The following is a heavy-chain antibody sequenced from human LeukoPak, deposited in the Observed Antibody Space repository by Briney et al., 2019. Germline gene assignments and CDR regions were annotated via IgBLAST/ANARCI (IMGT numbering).Heavy chain of an antibody. J-gene: IGHJ4*02. CDR1: GGSISSYY. Sequence: SETLSLTCTVSGGSISSYYWSWIRQPPGKRLEWIGYIYYSGSTNYNPSLKSRVTISVDTSKNQFSLKLSSVTAADTAVYYCARHEGGYNSFDYWGQGTLVTVSS. D-gene: IGHD5-24*01. CDR3: ARHEGGYNSFDY. CDR2: IYYSGST. V-gene: IGHV4-59*08.